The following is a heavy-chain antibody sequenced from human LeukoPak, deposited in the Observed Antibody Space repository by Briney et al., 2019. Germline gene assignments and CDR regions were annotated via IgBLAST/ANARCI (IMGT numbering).Heavy chain of an antibody. CDR1: GFTFSSYS. CDR3: ARDSMVRGVIRYYYGMDV. J-gene: IGHJ6*02. D-gene: IGHD3-10*01. Sequence: GGSLRLSCAASGFTFSSYSMNWVRQAPGRGLEWVSSISSSSSYVYYADSVKGRFTISRDNAKNSLYLQMNSLRAEDTAVYYCARDSMVRGVIRYYYGMDVWGQGTTVNVSS. V-gene: IGHV3-21*01. CDR2: ISSSSSYV.